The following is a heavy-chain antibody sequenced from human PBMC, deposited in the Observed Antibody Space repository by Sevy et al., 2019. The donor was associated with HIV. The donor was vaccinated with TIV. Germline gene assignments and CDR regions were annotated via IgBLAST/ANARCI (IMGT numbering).Heavy chain of an antibody. V-gene: IGHV3-30*04. J-gene: IGHJ4*02. Sequence: GGSLRLSCAASGFTFSSYAMHWVRQAPGKGLEWVAVISYDGRNKYYADSVKGRFTISRDNSKNTLYLQMNSMRAEDTAVYYCARDATIFGVVTDPGAFDYWGQGTLVTVSS. CDR3: ARDATIFGVVTDPGAFDY. D-gene: IGHD3-3*01. CDR2: ISYDGRNK. CDR1: GFTFSSYA.